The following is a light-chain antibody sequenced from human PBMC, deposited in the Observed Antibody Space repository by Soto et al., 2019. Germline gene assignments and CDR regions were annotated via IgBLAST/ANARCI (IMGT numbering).Light chain of an antibody. CDR2: GAS. J-gene: IGKJ5*01. CDR1: QSVSSN. CDR3: QQYNNWPIT. V-gene: IGKV3-15*01. Sequence: EIVLTQYPATLSVSPGERATLSCRASQSVSSNLAWYQQTPGQAPRLRIYGASTSATGIPARLSGSGSGTEFTLTISSLQSEDFAVYYCQQYNNWPITFGQGTRPEI.